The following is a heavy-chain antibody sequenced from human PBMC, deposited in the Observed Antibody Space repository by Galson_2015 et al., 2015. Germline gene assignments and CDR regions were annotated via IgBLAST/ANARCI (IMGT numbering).Heavy chain of an antibody. Sequence: SLRLSCAGSGFTFTTYWMSWARQAPGKGLEWVAKIKGDGGEIHYVDAVKGRFTISRDNARNSLYLQMNSLRVEDTALYFCVRATGFILNYWGQGTLVTVSS. J-gene: IGHJ4*02. CDR3: VRATGFILNY. D-gene: IGHD1-1*01. V-gene: IGHV3-7*04. CDR1: GFTFTTYW. CDR2: IKGDGGEI.